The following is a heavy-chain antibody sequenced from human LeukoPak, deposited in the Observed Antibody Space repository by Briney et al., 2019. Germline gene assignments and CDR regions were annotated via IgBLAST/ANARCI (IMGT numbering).Heavy chain of an antibody. CDR3: ARWGEQRWLQFGD. D-gene: IGHD5-24*01. CDR2: IYSGGST. CDR1: GFTVSSNY. J-gene: IGHJ4*02. V-gene: IGHV3-66*01. Sequence: GRSLRLSCAASGFTVSSNYMSWVRQAPGKGLEWVSVIYSGGSTYYADSVKGRFTISRDNSKNTLYLQMNSLRAEDTAVYYCARWGEQRWLQFGDWGQGTLVTVSS.